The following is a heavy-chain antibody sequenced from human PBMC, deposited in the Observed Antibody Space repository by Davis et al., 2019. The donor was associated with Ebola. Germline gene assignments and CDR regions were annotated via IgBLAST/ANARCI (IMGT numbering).Heavy chain of an antibody. CDR1: GGSIRGSGQY. J-gene: IGHJ4*02. Sequence: SETLSLTCTVSGGSIRGSGQYWSWIRQPPGKGLEWIGCIDYTGSTNHNPSLKSRVTISIDTSKNQFSLKLSSVTAADTAVYYCVRGDGRFDYWGQGALVTVSS. D-gene: IGHD5-24*01. V-gene: IGHV4-61*08. CDR3: VRGDGRFDY. CDR2: IDYTGST.